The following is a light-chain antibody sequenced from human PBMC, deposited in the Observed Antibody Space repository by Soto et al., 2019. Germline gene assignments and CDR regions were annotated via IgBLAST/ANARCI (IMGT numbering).Light chain of an antibody. Sequence: QSALTQPASVSGSPGQSITISCTGTSSDVGGYNYVSWYQHHPGKAPKLIIYEVYKRPSGVPDRFSGSKSGNTAALTVSGLQAEDEADYYCSSYVGTNSYVFGTGPKVTVL. CDR1: SSDVGGYNY. V-gene: IGLV2-8*01. CDR2: EVY. J-gene: IGLJ1*01. CDR3: SSYVGTNSYV.